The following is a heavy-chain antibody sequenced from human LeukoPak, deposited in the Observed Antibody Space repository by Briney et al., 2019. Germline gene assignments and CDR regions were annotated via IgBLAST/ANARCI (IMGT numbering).Heavy chain of an antibody. J-gene: IGHJ4*02. V-gene: IGHV4-39*06. CDR3: ARAPWIQLWSPYYFDY. CDR1: GGSISSSSYY. CDR2: IYYSGST. D-gene: IGHD5-18*01. Sequence: TSETLSLTCTVSGGSISSSSYYWGWIRQPPGKGLEWIGSIYYSGSTYYNPSLKSRVTISVDTSKNQFPLKLSSVTAADTAVYYCARAPWIQLWSPYYFDYWGQGTLVTVSS.